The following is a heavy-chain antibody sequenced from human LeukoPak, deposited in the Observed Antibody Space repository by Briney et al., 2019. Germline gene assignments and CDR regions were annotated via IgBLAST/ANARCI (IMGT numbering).Heavy chain of an antibody. Sequence: PGGSLRLSCAASGFTFSSYAMSWVRQAPGKGLEWVAVISHDGSNKYYADSVKGRFTISRDNSKNTLYLQMNSLRAEDTAVYYCAKDRLRWAQLQYYFDYWGQGTLVTVSS. CDR2: ISHDGSNK. CDR1: GFTFSSYA. D-gene: IGHD5-24*01. V-gene: IGHV3-30*18. J-gene: IGHJ4*02. CDR3: AKDRLRWAQLQYYFDY.